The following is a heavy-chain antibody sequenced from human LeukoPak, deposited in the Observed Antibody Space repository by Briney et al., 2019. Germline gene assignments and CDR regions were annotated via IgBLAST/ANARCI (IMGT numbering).Heavy chain of an antibody. CDR3: AKDHCSSTSCYSN. CDR1: GFTFSSYA. Sequence: PGGSLRLSCAASGFTFSSYAMSWVRQALGKGLDWVSAISGSGGSTYYADSVKGRFTISRDNSKNTLYLQMNSLRAEDTAVYYCAKDHCSSTSCYSNWGQGTLVTVSS. D-gene: IGHD2-2*01. CDR2: ISGSGGST. J-gene: IGHJ4*02. V-gene: IGHV3-23*01.